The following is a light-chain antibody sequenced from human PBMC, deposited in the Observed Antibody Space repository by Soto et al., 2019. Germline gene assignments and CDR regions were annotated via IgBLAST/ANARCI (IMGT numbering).Light chain of an antibody. CDR3: QTWGTGIVV. CDR1: SGHISYA. J-gene: IGLJ2*01. V-gene: IGLV4-69*01. CDR2: LNSDGSH. Sequence: QPVLTQSPSASASLGASVKLTCTLSSGHISYAIAWHQQQPEKGPRYLMKLNSDGSHSKGDGIPDRFSGSSSGAERYLTISSLRSEDEADYYCQTWGTGIVVFGGGTKLTVL.